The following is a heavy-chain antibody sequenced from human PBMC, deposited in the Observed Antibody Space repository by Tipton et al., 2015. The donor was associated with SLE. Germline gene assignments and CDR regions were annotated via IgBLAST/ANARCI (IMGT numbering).Heavy chain of an antibody. CDR1: GFTVSTNY. CDR2: INSDVSST. CDR3: ARDRAYAFDI. D-gene: IGHD3-10*01. V-gene: IGHV3-74*01. J-gene: IGHJ3*02. Sequence: GSLRLSCAASGFTVSTNYMNWVRQAPGKGLEWVSRINSDVSSTSYADSVKGRFTISRDNAKNSLYLQMNSLRAEDTAVYYCARDRAYAFDIWGQGTTVTVSS.